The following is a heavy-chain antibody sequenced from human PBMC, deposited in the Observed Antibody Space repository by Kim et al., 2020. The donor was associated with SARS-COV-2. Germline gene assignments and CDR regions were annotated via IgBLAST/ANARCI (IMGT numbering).Heavy chain of an antibody. Sequence: GSNKYYADAVKGRFTISRDNSKNTLYLQMNSLRAEDTAVYYCAKRAMVDYWGQGTLVTVSS. J-gene: IGHJ4*02. D-gene: IGHD5-18*01. CDR2: GSNK. V-gene: IGHV3-30*02. CDR3: AKRAMVDY.